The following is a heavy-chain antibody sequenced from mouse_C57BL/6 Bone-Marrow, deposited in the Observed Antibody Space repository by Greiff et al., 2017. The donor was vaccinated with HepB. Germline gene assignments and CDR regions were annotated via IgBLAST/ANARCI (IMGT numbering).Heavy chain of an antibody. CDR2: LSYDGSN. D-gene: IGHD1-1*01. J-gene: IGHJ4*01. CDR1: GYSITSGYF. V-gene: IGHV3-6*01. Sequence: DVKLQESGPGLVKPSQSLSLTCSVTGYSITSGYFWNWIRQSPGNQLEWMGYLSYDGSNNCNPSLNNRISITRDTSKNQFFLKLNSVTTEDTATYYCARGEITTVVAPGDYWGQGTSVTVSS. CDR3: ARGEITTVVAPGDY.